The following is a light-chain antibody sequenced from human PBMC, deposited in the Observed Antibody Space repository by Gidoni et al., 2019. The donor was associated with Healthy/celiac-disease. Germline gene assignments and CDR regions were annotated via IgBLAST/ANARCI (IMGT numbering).Light chain of an antibody. CDR3: QQYDNLPLYT. CDR2: DAS. J-gene: IGKJ2*01. CDR1: QDISNY. V-gene: IGKV1-33*01. Sequence: DIQMTQSPSSLSASVGDRGTITCQASQDISNYLNWYQQKPGKAPKLLLYDASNLETGVPSRFSGSGSGTAFSSTISSLQPADIATYYCQQYDNLPLYTFGQGTKLEIK.